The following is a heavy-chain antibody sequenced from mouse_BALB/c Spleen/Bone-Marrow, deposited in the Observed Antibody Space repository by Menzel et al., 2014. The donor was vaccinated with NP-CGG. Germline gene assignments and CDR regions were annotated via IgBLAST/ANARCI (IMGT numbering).Heavy chain of an antibody. CDR2: INPGSGGT. J-gene: IGHJ2*01. D-gene: IGHD2-1*01. Sequence: VQLQQSGPELVRPGTSVKVSCKASGYALTNYLMEWIKQRPGQGLEWIGVINPGSGGTNYNEKFKGKATLTADKSSSTAYMQLSSLTSDDSAVYFCARRIYYAMGYWGQGTTLTVSS. CDR1: GYALTNYL. V-gene: IGHV1-54*01. CDR3: ARRIYYAMGY.